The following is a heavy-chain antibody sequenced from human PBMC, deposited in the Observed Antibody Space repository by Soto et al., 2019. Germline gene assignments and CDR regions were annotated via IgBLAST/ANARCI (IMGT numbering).Heavy chain of an antibody. CDR3: ARGVGPTYSYNYGMEV. Sequence: QGQLVESGGGVVQPGRSLRLSCVASGFDFKTYGMHWVRQAPGKGLEWVAVIGFDGTNIHYSDSVRGRFSISRDNSENTVSLQMNSLRVEDTAVYFCARGVGPTYSYNYGMEVWGQGTTVTVSS. J-gene: IGHJ6*02. CDR1: GFDFKTYG. CDR2: IGFDGTNI. V-gene: IGHV3-33*01. D-gene: IGHD1-26*01.